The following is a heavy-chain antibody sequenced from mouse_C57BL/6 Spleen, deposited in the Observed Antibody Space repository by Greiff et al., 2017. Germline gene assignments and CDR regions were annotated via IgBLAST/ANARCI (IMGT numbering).Heavy chain of an antibody. V-gene: IGHV1-55*01. CDR2: IYPGSGST. J-gene: IGHJ4*01. D-gene: IGHD2-1*01. CDR1: GYTFTSYW. CDR3: ARGYGNYPYYYAMDY. Sequence: QVQLQQPGAELVKPGASVKMSCKASGYTFTSYWITWVKPRPGQGLEWIGDIYPGSGSTNYNEKFKSKATLTVDTSSSTAYMQLSSLTSEDSAVYYCARGYGNYPYYYAMDYWGQGTSVTVSS.